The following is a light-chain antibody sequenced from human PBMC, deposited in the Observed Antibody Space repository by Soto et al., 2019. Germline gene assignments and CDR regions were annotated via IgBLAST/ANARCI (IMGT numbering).Light chain of an antibody. Sequence: QSVLTQPPSVSGAPGQRVTISCTGSSXNIGAGYDVHWYQQRPGTAPKLLIFGNINRPSGVPDRFSGSKSGTSASLAITGLQAEDEGDYYCQSYDRTLSARYVFGTGTKVIVL. CDR2: GNI. J-gene: IGLJ1*01. CDR3: QSYDRTLSARYV. V-gene: IGLV1-40*01. CDR1: SXNIGAGYD.